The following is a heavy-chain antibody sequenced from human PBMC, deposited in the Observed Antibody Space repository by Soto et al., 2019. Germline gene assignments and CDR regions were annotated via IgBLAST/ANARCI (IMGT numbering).Heavy chain of an antibody. CDR3: ARGPSTVVTPFDY. CDR1: GYTFTSCA. V-gene: IGHV1-3*01. Sequence: ASVKVSCKASGYTFTSCAMHWVRQAPGQRLEWMGWINAGNGNTKYSQKFQGRVTITRDTSASTAYMELSSLRSEDTAVYYCARGPSTVVTPFDYWGQGTLVTVSS. CDR2: INAGNGNT. J-gene: IGHJ4*02. D-gene: IGHD4-17*01.